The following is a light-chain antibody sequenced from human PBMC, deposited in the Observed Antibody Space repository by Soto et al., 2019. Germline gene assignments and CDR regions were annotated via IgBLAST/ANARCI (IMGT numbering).Light chain of an antibody. V-gene: IGKV2-30*01. Sequence: VVMTQSPLSLPVTLGQPASISCRSGQSLVYSDGNTYLSWFQQRPGQSPRRLIYKVSDRDSGVPDRFSGSGSGTDFTLEISRVEAEDLGVYYCMQGTHWPPTFGGGTKVDIK. CDR1: QSLVYSDGNTY. CDR2: KVS. CDR3: MQGTHWPPT. J-gene: IGKJ4*01.